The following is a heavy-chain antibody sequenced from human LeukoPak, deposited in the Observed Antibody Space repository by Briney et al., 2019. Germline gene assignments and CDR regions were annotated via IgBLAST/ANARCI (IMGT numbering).Heavy chain of an antibody. D-gene: IGHD2-2*01. J-gene: IGHJ4*02. CDR3: ARGGRGVVVPAAMAYFDY. V-gene: IGHV3-21*01. CDR2: ISSSSSYI. Sequence: GGSLRLSCAASGFTFSSYSMNWVRQAPGKGLEWVSSISSSSSYIYYADSVKGRFTISRDNAKNSLYLQMNSLRAEDTAVYYCARGGRGVVVPAAMAYFDYWGQGTLVTVSS. CDR1: GFTFSSYS.